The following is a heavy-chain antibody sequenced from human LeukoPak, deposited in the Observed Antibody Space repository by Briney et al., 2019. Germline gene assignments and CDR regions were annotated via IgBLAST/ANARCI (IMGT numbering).Heavy chain of an antibody. J-gene: IGHJ4*02. Sequence: GASVKVSCKASGYTFTSYDINWVRQATGQGLEWMGWISAYNGNTNYAQKLQGRVTMTTDTSTSTAYMELRSLRSDDTAVYYCARVGHQARLVVPAAIPDPFDYWGQGTLVTVSS. CDR3: ARVGHQARLVVPAAIPDPFDY. V-gene: IGHV1-18*01. CDR1: GYTFTSYD. D-gene: IGHD2-2*02. CDR2: ISAYNGNT.